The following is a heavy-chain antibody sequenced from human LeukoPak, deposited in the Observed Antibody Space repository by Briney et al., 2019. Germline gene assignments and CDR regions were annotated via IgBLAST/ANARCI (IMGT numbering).Heavy chain of an antibody. CDR2: ISGSGGST. Sequence: GGSLRLSCAASGFTFSSYAMSWVRQAPGKGLEWVSAISGSGGSTYYADSVKGRFTISRDNSKNTLYLQMNSLRAEDTAVYYCAKDLSMGSSRYPLGYWGQGTLVTVSS. CDR1: GFTFSSYA. J-gene: IGHJ4*02. V-gene: IGHV3-23*01. CDR3: AKDLSMGSSRYPLGY. D-gene: IGHD6-13*01.